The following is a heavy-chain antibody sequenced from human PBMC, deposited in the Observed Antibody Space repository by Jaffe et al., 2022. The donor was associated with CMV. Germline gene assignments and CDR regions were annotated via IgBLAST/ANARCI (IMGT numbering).Heavy chain of an antibody. J-gene: IGHJ4*02. CDR1: GFTFSNAW. CDR2: IKSKTDGGTT. Sequence: EVQLVESGGGLVKPGGSLRLSCAASGFTFSNAWMSWVRQAPGKGLEWVGRIKSKTDGGTTDYAAPVKGRFTISRDDSKNTLYLQMNSLKTEDTAVYYCTTDLVLGDVVVPAAMGDYWGQGTLVTVSS. V-gene: IGHV3-15*01. CDR3: TTDLVLGDVVVPAAMGDY. D-gene: IGHD2-2*01.